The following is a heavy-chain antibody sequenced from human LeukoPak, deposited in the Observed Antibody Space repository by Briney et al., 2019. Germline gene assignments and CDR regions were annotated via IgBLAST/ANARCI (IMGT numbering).Heavy chain of an antibody. V-gene: IGHV3-33*07. CDR3: SVAVYTAIVAYY. J-gene: IGHJ4*02. CDR2: IWYDGSNK. D-gene: IGHD5-18*01. CDR1: GFTLSRLG. Sequence: GRSLRLSCAPSGFTLSRLGVDLGPQAPGQGLEWVAVIWYDGSNKYYADSVKGRFTISRDNSKNTLYLQMNSLRAEDTAVYYCSVAVYTAIVAYYWGQVTLVTVSS.